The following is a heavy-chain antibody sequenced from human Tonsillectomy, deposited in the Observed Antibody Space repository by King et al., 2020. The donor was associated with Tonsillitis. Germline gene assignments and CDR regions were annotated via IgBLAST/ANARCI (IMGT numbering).Heavy chain of an antibody. Sequence: DVQLVESGAEVKKPGESLRISCKGSGYRFTSYWISWVRQMPGKGLEWMGRIDPTDSYTNYSPSFQGHVTISADKSSSTADLQWSSLKASDTAMYYCTTNYYDSRGYQSVFDYWGQGTLVTVSS. CDR2: IDPTDSYT. J-gene: IGHJ4*02. D-gene: IGHD3-22*01. CDR3: TTNYYDSRGYQSVFDY. CDR1: GYRFTSYW. V-gene: IGHV5-10-1*03.